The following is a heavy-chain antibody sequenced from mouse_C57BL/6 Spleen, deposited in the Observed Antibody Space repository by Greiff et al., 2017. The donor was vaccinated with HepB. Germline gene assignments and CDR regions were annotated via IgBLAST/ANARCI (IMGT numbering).Heavy chain of an antibody. CDR2: IYPRDGST. J-gene: IGHJ2*01. D-gene: IGHD2-4*01. CDR3: ANIYYDYDGYYFDY. Sequence: QVQLQQSDAELVKPGASVKISCKASGYTFTDYTIHWMKQRPEQGLEWIGYIYPRDGSTKYNEKFKGKATLTADKSSSTAYMQLDSLTSEDSAVYFCANIYYDYDGYYFDYWGQGTTLTVSS. V-gene: IGHV1-78*01. CDR1: GYTFTDYT.